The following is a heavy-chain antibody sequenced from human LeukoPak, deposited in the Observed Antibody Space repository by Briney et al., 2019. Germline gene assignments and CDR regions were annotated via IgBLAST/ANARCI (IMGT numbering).Heavy chain of an antibody. D-gene: IGHD5-18*01. J-gene: IGHJ6*03. CDR2: ISSSSSYI. V-gene: IGHV3-21*01. CDR3: ARGGRSGIQLRFWQGYYYYMDV. Sequence: GGSLRLSCAASGFTFSSYSMNWVRQAPGKGLEWVSSISSSSSYIYYADSVKGRFTISRDNAKNSLYLQMNSLRAEDTAVYYCARGGRSGIQLRFWQGYYYYMDVWGKGTTVTISS. CDR1: GFTFSSYS.